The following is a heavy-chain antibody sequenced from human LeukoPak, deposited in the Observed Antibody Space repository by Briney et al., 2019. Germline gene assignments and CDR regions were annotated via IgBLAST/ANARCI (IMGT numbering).Heavy chain of an antibody. J-gene: IGHJ4*02. CDR3: SRVGSSGWPNYSDS. Sequence: PGGSLRLSCAASGFTFSSYDMHWVPQATGKGLEWVSVIGTSGDTYYAGSVKGRFTISRENAKNSLYLQMNSLTAGDTAVYFCSRVGSSGWPNYSDSWGQGTLVTVSS. CDR2: IGTSGDT. CDR1: GFTFSSYD. D-gene: IGHD6-19*01. V-gene: IGHV3-13*04.